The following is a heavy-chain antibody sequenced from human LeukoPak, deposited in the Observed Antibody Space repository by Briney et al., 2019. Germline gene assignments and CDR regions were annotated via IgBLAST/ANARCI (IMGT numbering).Heavy chain of an antibody. V-gene: IGHV3-21*01. D-gene: IGHD3-10*02. CDR2: ISRSSSYI. J-gene: IGHJ6*04. Sequence: GGSLRLSCAASGFTFSSYTMNWVRQAPGKGLEWVSSISRSSSYIYYADSMKGRFTISRDNANNSLYLQMNSLRAEDTAVYYCAELGITMIGGVWGKGTTVTISS. CDR1: GFTFSSYT. CDR3: AELGITMIGGV.